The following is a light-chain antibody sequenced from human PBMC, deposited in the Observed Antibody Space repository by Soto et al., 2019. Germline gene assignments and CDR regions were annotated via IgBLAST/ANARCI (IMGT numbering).Light chain of an antibody. CDR2: LGS. J-gene: IGKJ3*01. Sequence: DIVMTQSPLSLPVTPGEPASISCRSSQSLLHSNGYNYLDWYLQKPGQSPQLLIYLGSNRASGVTDRFSGSGAGTDCTLKIRRVEVGDVGVYYCKQALQSPRALAFGPGTKVYIK. V-gene: IGKV2-28*01. CDR3: KQALQSPRALA. CDR1: QSLLHSNGYNY.